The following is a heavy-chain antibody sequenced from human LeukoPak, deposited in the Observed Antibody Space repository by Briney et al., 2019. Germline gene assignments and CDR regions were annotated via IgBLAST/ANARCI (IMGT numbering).Heavy chain of an antibody. V-gene: IGHV3-30-3*01. CDR2: ISYDGSNK. CDR3: ARGGSDRGYFDY. J-gene: IGHJ4*02. D-gene: IGHD6-6*01. CDR1: GFTFSSCA. Sequence: GRSLRLSCAASGFTFSSCAMHWVRQAPGKGLEWVAVISYDGSNKYYADSVKGRFTISRDNSKNTLYLQMNSLRAEDTAVYYCARGGSDRGYFDYWGQGTLVTVSS.